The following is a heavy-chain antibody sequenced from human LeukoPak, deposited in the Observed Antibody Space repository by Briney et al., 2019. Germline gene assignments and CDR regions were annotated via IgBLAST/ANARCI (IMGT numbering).Heavy chain of an antibody. CDR3: ARDLRWLQVDY. Sequence: ASVKVSCKASGYTFTGYYMHWVRQAPGQGLEWMGRINPNSGGTNYAQKFQGRVTMTRDTSISTAYMELSSLRSEDTAVYYCARDLRWLQVDYWGQGTLVTVSS. CDR1: GYTFTGYY. J-gene: IGHJ4*02. V-gene: IGHV1-2*06. D-gene: IGHD5-24*01. CDR2: INPNSGGT.